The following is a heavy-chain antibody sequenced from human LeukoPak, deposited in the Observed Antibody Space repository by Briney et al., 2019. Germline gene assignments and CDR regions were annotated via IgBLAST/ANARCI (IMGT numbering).Heavy chain of an antibody. Sequence: SQTLSLTCTVSGGSISSGDYYWSWIRQPPGKGLEWIGYIYYSGSTYYNPSLKSRVTISVDTSKNQFSLKLSSVTAADTAVYYCARERITMVRGVIPYYFDYWGQGTLVTVSS. J-gene: IGHJ4*02. CDR1: GGSISSGDYY. V-gene: IGHV4-30-4*01. CDR2: IYYSGST. D-gene: IGHD3-10*01. CDR3: ARERITMVRGVIPYYFDY.